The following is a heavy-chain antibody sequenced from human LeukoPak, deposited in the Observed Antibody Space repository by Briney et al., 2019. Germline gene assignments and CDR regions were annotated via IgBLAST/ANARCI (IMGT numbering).Heavy chain of an antibody. CDR3: AKEFSMNREIIRDAFDV. V-gene: IGHV3-23*01. J-gene: IGHJ3*01. CDR1: GFTFSSYG. D-gene: IGHD2/OR15-2a*01. Sequence: GGSLRLSCAASGFTFSSYGMRWVRQAPRKGLEWVSAISGSGGSTYYADSVKGRFTISRDNSKNTLYLQMNRLRAEDTAMYFCAKEFSMNREIIRDAFDVWGQGTMVTVSS. CDR2: ISGSGGST.